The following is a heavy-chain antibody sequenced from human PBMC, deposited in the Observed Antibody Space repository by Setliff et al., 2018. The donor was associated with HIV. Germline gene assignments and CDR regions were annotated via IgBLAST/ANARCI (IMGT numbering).Heavy chain of an antibody. V-gene: IGHV4-39*02. CDR3: ARPTTGVGGGAAFDI. CDR2: ILYGGNT. J-gene: IGHJ3*02. D-gene: IGHD2-8*01. Sequence: PSETLSLTCTVSGGSVSSRGYYWGWIRQPPGKGPEWIANILYGGNTHYNPSLKSRVTISVDTSKNHFSLKLNSVTAADTAVYFCARPTTGVGGGAAFDIWGQGTMVTVSS. CDR1: GGSVSSRGYY.